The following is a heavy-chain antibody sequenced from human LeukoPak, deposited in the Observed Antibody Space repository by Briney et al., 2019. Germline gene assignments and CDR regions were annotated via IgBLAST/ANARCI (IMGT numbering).Heavy chain of an antibody. J-gene: IGHJ4*02. CDR3: AKLSGYSYGYFDY. V-gene: IGHV3-23*01. CDR1: GFTFSSYA. CDR2: ISGSGGST. Sequence: PGGSLRLSCAASGFTFSSYAMSWVRQAPGKGLEWVSAISGSGGSTYYADSVKGRFTISRDNSKNTLYLQMNSLRAEDTAVYYCAKLSGYSYGYFDYWGQETLVTVSS. D-gene: IGHD5-18*01.